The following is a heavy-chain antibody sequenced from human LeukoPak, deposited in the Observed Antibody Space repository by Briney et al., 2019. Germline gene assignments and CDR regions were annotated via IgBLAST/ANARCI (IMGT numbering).Heavy chain of an antibody. D-gene: IGHD5-18*01. V-gene: IGHV3-30-3*01. J-gene: IGHJ4*02. CDR3: ARGRSGNSYGYGIDY. CDR2: ISYVASDGSNT. CDR1: GFTFSTYT. Sequence: PGRSLRVSCAASGFTFSTYTIHWVRQAPGKGLEWVAVISYVASDGSNTYYADSVKGRFTVSRDNSKNTVYLQMNSLRPEDTAVYYCARGRSGNSYGYGIDYWGQGTLVTVSS.